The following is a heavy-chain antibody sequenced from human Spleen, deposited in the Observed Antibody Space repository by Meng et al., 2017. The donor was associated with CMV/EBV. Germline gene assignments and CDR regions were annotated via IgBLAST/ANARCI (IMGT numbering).Heavy chain of an antibody. CDR1: GYSISSGYY. CDR2: IHHSGYT. V-gene: IGHV4-38-2*02. J-gene: IGHJ6*02. CDR3: ARDLNGDGIYYFYGMDV. D-gene: IGHD7-27*01. Sequence: ESLKISCSVSGYSISSGYYWVWIRQPPGKGLEWLGYIHHSGYTNYAPSLKSRVTISLDTSKNQFSLTLSSVTAADTAEYYCARDLNGDGIYYFYGMDVWGQGTTVTVSS.